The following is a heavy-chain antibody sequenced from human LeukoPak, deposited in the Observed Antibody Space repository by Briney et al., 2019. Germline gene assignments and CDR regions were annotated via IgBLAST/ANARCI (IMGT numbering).Heavy chain of an antibody. CDR2: ISAYNGNT. V-gene: IGHV1-18*01. D-gene: IGHD6-19*01. CDR3: ARALTSIAVAGTNDY. Sequence: ASVKVSCKASGYTFTSYGISWVRQAPGQGLERKGLISAYNGNTNYAQKLQGRVTMTTDTSTSTAYMELRSLRSDDTAVCYCARALTSIAVAGTNDYWGQGTLVTVSS. CDR1: GYTFTSYG. J-gene: IGHJ4*02.